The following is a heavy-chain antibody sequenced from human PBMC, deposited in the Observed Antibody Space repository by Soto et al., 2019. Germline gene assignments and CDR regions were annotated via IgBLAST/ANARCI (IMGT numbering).Heavy chain of an antibody. J-gene: IGHJ5*02. CDR1: GFTFSKYN. V-gene: IGHV3-21*01. CDR2: ISGTGVYI. Sequence: WGSLRLSFLASGFTFSKYNMNWFRQAPGRGLEWVSHISGTGVYIHYADAVKGRFTISRDNAKSSVYLQMNSLRAEDTAVYYCAREGALKPFSSWGQGALVTVSS. CDR3: AREGALKPFSS.